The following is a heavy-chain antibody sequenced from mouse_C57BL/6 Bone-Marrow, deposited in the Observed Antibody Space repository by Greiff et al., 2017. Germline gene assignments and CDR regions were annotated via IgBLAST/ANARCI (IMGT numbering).Heavy chain of an antibody. CDR2: INPNNSGT. V-gene: IGHV1-26*01. CDR1: GYTFTDYY. Sequence: VQLQQSGPELVKPGASVKISCKASGYTFTDYYMNWVKQSHGKSLEWIGDINPNNSGTSYNQKFKGKATLTVDKSSSTAYMELRSLTSEDSAVYYCAVRGAMDYWGQGTSVTVSS. D-gene: IGHD1-1*01. CDR3: AVRGAMDY. J-gene: IGHJ4*01.